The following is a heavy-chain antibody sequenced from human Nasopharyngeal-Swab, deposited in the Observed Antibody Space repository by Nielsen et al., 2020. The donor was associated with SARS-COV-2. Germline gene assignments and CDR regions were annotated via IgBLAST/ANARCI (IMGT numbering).Heavy chain of an antibody. CDR2: IKQDASEK. Sequence: LSLTCAVYGGSFSGYYWSWVRQAPGKGLEWVANIKQDASEKSYVDSVKGRFTISRDNAKNSLYLQMNSLRAEDTAVYYCARVYYGCLESWGQGTLVTVSS. J-gene: IGHJ4*02. V-gene: IGHV3-7*01. D-gene: IGHD3-10*01. CDR3: ARVYYGCLES. CDR1: GGSFSGYY.